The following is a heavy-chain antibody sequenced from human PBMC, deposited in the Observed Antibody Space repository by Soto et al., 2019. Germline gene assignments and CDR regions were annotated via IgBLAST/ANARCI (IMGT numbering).Heavy chain of an antibody. CDR3: ARDPSTINKLIGVWFDP. CDR1: GDTFGRFT. D-gene: IGHD4-4*01. V-gene: IGHV1-69*01. CDR2: IKPISDIT. Sequence: QIRLVQSGAEVQKPGSSVRVSCKASGDTFGRFTINWVRQAPGQGLEWMRGIKPISDITNYAQRFQGRVTFTADASTSTVYLELSSLRSEDTAMYYCARDPSTINKLIGVWFDPWGQGTLVTVSS. J-gene: IGHJ5*02.